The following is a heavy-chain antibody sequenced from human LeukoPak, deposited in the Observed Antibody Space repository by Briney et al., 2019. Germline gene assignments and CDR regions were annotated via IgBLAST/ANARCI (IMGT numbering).Heavy chain of an antibody. V-gene: IGHV4-30-4*02. CDR3: ASSGSYGPYNWFDP. D-gene: IGHD3-10*01. CDR1: GGSISSGDYY. Sequence: KSSETLSLTCTVSGGSISSGDYYWSWIRQPPGKGLEWIGYIYYSGSTYYNPSLKSRVTISVDTSKNQFSLKLSSVTAADTAVYYCASSGSYGPYNWFDPWGQGTLVTVSS. CDR2: IYYSGST. J-gene: IGHJ5*02.